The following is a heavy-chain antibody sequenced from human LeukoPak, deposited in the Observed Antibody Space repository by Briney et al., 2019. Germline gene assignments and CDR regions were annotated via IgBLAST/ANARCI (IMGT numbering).Heavy chain of an antibody. D-gene: IGHD6-19*01. J-gene: IGHJ4*02. CDR3: VGGGQWLAFDY. V-gene: IGHV4-61*08. CDR2: IHYSGTT. CDR1: GGSISSGGYS. Sequence: SETLSLTCAVSGGSISSGGYSWSWIRQPPGKGLEWIGYIHYSGTTEYNPSLKSRVTISIDTSKNQFSLKLTSVTAADTAVYYCVGGGQWLAFDYWGQGTLVTDSS.